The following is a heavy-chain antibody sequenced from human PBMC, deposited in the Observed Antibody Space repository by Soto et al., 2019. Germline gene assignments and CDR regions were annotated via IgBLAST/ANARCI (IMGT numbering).Heavy chain of an antibody. CDR1: GGTFSSYA. V-gene: IGHV1-69*01. J-gene: IGHJ6*02. D-gene: IGHD2-15*01. Sequence: QVQLVQSGAEVKKPGSSVKVSCKASGGTFSSYAISWVRQAPGQGLEWMGGIIPIFGTANYAQKFQGRVTITADESTSTAYMELSSLRSEDTAVYYCASGRYCSGGSCRLNYYYGMDVWGQGTTLTVSS. CDR2: IIPIFGTA. CDR3: ASGRYCSGGSCRLNYYYGMDV.